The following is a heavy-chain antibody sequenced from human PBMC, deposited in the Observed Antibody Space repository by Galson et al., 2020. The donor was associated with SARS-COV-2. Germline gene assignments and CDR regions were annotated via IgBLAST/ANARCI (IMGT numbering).Heavy chain of an antibody. V-gene: IGHV3-23*01. CDR3: ATLGEREEDP. CDR2: ISGSGGST. Sequence: GESLKISCAASGFTFSSYAMSWVRQAPGKGLEWVSAISGSGGSTYYADSVKGRFTISRDNSKNTLYLQMNSLRAEDTAVYYCATLGEREEDPWGQGTLVTVSS. J-gene: IGHJ5*02. CDR1: GFTFSSYA.